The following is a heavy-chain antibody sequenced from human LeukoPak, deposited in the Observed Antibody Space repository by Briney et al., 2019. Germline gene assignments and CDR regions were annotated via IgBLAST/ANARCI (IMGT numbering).Heavy chain of an antibody. V-gene: IGHV3-11*01. Sequence: GGSLRLTCAASGFTFSDYYMSWIRQAPGKGLEWVSYISSSGSTIYYADSVKGRFTISRDNAKNSLYLQMNSLRAEDTAVYYCARTEVVTAPIDYWGQGTLVTVSS. CDR1: GFTFSDYY. J-gene: IGHJ4*02. CDR3: ARTEVVTAPIDY. D-gene: IGHD2-21*02. CDR2: ISSSGSTI.